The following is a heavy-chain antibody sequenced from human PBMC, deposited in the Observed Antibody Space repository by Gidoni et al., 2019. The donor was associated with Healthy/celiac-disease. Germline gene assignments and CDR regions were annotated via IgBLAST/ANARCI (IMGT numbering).Heavy chain of an antibody. Sequence: QVQLVESGGGVVQPGRSLRLSCAASGFTFSSYGMHWVRQAPGKGLEWVAVIWYDGSNKYYADSVKGRFTISRDNSKNTLYLQMNSLRAEDTAVYYCARASEYYYDSSGYYYWGQGTLVTVSS. D-gene: IGHD3-22*01. J-gene: IGHJ4*02. V-gene: IGHV3-33*01. CDR3: ARASEYYYDSSGYYY. CDR1: GFTFSSYG. CDR2: IWYDGSNK.